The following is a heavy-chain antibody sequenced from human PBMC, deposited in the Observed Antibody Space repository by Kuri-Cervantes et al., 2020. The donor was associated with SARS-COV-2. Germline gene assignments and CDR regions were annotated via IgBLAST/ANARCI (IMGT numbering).Heavy chain of an antibody. CDR1: GFTFDDYA. J-gene: IGHJ4*02. CDR2: ISWNSGSI. V-gene: IGHV3-9*01. CDR3: AKDLDQQLPV. D-gene: IGHD6-13*01. Sequence: SLKISCAASGFTFDDYAIHWVRQAPGKGLEWVSGISWNSGSIGYADSVKGRFTISRDNSKNTLYLQMNSLRAEDTAVYYCAKDLDQQLPVWGQGTLVTVSS.